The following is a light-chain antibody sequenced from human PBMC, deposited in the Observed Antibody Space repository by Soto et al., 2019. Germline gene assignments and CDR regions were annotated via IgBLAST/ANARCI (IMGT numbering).Light chain of an antibody. Sequence: QSALTQPPSASGSPGQSVTISCTGTSSDVGAYKYVSWYQQHPGKAPKLMIYAVSERPSGVPDRFSGSKSGNTASLTVSGLQAEDEADYYCASWDDRLGAVIFGGGTKLTVL. CDR3: ASWDDRLGAVI. CDR2: AVS. V-gene: IGLV2-8*01. CDR1: SSDVGAYKY. J-gene: IGLJ2*01.